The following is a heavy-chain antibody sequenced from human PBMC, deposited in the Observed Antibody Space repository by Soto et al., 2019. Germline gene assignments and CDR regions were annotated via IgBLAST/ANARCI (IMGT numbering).Heavy chain of an antibody. Sequence: ASVKVSCKASGYTFTGYYMHWGRQAPGQGLEWMGWINPNSGGTNYAQKFQGWVTMTRDTSISTAYMELSRLRSDDTAVYYCERGGCGGDCYSDYWGQGTLVTVSS. J-gene: IGHJ4*02. CDR2: INPNSGGT. V-gene: IGHV1-2*04. CDR3: ERGGCGGDCYSDY. CDR1: GYTFTGYY. D-gene: IGHD2-21*02.